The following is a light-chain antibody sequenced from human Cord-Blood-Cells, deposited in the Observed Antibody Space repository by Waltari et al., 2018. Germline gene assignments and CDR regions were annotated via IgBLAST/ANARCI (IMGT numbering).Light chain of an antibody. CDR3: SSYQSSSTLV. Sequence: QSALTQPASVSGSPGQSIPISCTGTSSDVGGYNYVSWYQQHPGKAHKLMIYVVSQQPSGFSLRFSGSKSVYSASVTISGLQAEDEADYCSSSYQSSSTLVFSGGTKLTVL. CDR2: VVS. J-gene: IGLJ3*02. V-gene: IGLV2-14*01. CDR1: SSDVGGYNY.